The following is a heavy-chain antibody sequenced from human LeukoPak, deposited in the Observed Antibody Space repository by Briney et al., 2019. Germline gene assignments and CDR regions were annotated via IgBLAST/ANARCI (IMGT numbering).Heavy chain of an antibody. Sequence: PGGSLRLSCAASGFTFSTYGMNWVRQAPGQGLEWVSYISSTSSTIYYADSVKGRFTISRDNAKNALYLQMKSLRDEDTAVYYCARIEVDVFDIRGQGTMVTVSS. J-gene: IGHJ3*02. CDR1: GFTFSTYG. CDR3: ARIEVDVFDI. CDR2: ISSTSSTI. V-gene: IGHV3-48*02.